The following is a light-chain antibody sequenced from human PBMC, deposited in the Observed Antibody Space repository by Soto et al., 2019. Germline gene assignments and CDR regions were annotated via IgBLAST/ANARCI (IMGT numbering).Light chain of an antibody. V-gene: IGKV3-20*01. CDR1: QSGSSDY. CDR3: QQYGSTPPVT. Sequence: EIVLTQSPGTLSFSPGERATLSCRASQSGSSDYLSWYQQKPGQPPRLLVYGASYRATGIPDKFSGGGSGTDFTLTISRLEAEDFAVYYCQQYGSTPPVTFGGGTKVEIK. CDR2: GAS. J-gene: IGKJ4*01.